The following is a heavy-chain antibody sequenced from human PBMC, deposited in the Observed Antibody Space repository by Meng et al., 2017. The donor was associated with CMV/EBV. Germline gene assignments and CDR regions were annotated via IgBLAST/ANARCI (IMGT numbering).Heavy chain of an antibody. Sequence: GESLKISCAASGFTFSSYAMSWVRQAPGKGLEWVSAISGSGGSTYYADSVKGRFTISRGNSKNTLYLQMNSLRAEDTAVYYCAKGDRYCSSTSCYAHGMDVWGQGTTVTVSS. D-gene: IGHD2-2*01. V-gene: IGHV3-23*01. CDR3: AKGDRYCSSTSCYAHGMDV. CDR1: GFTFSSYA. CDR2: ISGSGGST. J-gene: IGHJ6*02.